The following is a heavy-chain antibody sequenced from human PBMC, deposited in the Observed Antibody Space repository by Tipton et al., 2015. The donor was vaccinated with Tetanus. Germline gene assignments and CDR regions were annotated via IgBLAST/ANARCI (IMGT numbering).Heavy chain of an antibody. D-gene: IGHD5-24*01. V-gene: IGHV4-59*08. CDR2: IYYSGST. CDR1: GGSISSYY. J-gene: IGHJ4*02. CDR3: ASLANGGDGYNIN. Sequence: TLSLTCTVSGGSISSYYWSWIRQPPGKGLEWIGYIYYSGSTNYNPSLKSRVTISVDTSKNQFSLKLSSVTAADTAVYYCASLANGGDGYNINWGQGTQVTVSS.